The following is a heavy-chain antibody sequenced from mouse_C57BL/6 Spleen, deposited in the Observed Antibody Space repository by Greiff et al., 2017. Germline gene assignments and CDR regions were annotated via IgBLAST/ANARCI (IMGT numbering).Heavy chain of an antibody. J-gene: IGHJ3*01. CDR1: GYTFTSYW. D-gene: IGHD2-2*01. Sequence: QVQLQQPGAELVMPGASVKLSCKASGYTFTSYWMHWVKQRPGQGLEWIGEIDPSDSYTNYNQKFKGKSTLTVDKSSSTAYMQLSSLTAEDSAVYYCASYGYDVGFAYWGQGTLVTVSA. CDR3: ASYGYDVGFAY. V-gene: IGHV1-69*01. CDR2: IDPSDSYT.